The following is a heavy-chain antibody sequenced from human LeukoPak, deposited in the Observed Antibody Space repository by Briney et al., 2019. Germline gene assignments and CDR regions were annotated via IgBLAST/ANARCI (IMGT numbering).Heavy chain of an antibody. CDR2: ISGSGGST. J-gene: IGHJ4*02. Sequence: GGSLRLSCAASGFTFSSYGMSWVRQAPGKGPEWVSAISGSGGSTYYADSVKGRFTISRDNSKNTLYLQMNSLRAEDTAVYYCARRAELSTLDYWGQGTLVTVSS. CDR3: ARRAELSTLDY. V-gene: IGHV3-23*01. CDR1: GFTFSSYG. D-gene: IGHD3-16*02.